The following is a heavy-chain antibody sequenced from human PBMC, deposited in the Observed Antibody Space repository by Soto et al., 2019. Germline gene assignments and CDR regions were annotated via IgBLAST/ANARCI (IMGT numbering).Heavy chain of an antibody. D-gene: IGHD3-22*01. CDR3: AREGYYDSSGYYNYYGMDV. Sequence: SETLSLTCTVSGASVSSGIHYWSWIRQPPGKGLEWIGYIFYSGSTNYNPSLKSRVTISVDTSNNQFSLRLSSVTAADTAVYYCAREGYYDSSGYYNYYGMDVWGQGTTVTVSS. CDR1: GASVSSGIHY. J-gene: IGHJ6*02. V-gene: IGHV4-61*01. CDR2: IFYSGST.